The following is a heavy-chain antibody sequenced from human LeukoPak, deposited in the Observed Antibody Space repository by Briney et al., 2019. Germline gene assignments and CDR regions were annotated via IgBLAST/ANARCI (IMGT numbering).Heavy chain of an antibody. V-gene: IGHV4-34*01. D-gene: IGHD3-22*01. J-gene: IGHJ6*03. CDR2: INHSGST. CDR3: ARADRDHYYYYYMDV. Sequence: SETLSLTCAVYGGSFSGYYWSWIRQPPGKGLEWIGEINHSGSTNYNPSLKSRVTISVDTSKNQFSLKLSSVTAADTAVYYCARADRDHYYYYYMDVWGKGTTVTVSS. CDR1: GGSFSGYY.